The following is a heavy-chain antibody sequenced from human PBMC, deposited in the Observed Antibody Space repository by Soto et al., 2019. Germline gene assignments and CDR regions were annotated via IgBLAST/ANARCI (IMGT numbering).Heavy chain of an antibody. J-gene: IGHJ5*02. Sequence: QITLKESGPTLVKPTQTLTLTCTFSGFSRTTSGVGVGWIRQPPGKALEWHALIYRDDDKRYSPSLKSRLTSTKETTKNQVVLTMTTMYPADTATYSCAHRTTTVTWLFAPWGQGTLVTASS. V-gene: IGHV2-5*02. CDR3: AHRTTTVTWLFAP. CDR1: GFSRTTSGVG. D-gene: IGHD4-17*01. CDR2: IYRDDDK.